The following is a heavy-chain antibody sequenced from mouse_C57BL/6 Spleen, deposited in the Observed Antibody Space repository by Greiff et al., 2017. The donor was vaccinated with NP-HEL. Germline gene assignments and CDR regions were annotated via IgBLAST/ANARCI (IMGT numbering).Heavy chain of an antibody. CDR2: IYPGSGST. Sequence: VQLQQSGAELVKPGASVKMSCKASGYTFTSYWITWVKQRPGQGLEWIGDIYPGSGSTNYNEKFKSKATLTVDTSSSTAYMQLSSLTSEDSAVYYCARWNDGYAMDYWGQGTSVTVSS. CDR3: ARWNDGYAMDY. J-gene: IGHJ4*01. V-gene: IGHV1-55*01. CDR1: GYTFTSYW. D-gene: IGHD2-3*01.